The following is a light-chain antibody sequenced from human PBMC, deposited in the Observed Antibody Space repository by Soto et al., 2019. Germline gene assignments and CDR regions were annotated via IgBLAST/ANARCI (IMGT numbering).Light chain of an antibody. CDR1: HSGSSC. V-gene: IGKV1-5*01. CDR2: DAS. CDR3: QQYNNYCT. Sequence: IQMSQSPSTLSSSVVDGVAIACLAGHSGSSCLAWYQQKPRKAHKLIIYDASSLESGAPSRFSGSGSGTESTLTISSLQPDDFATYYCQQYNNYCTFGQGTKVDI. J-gene: IGKJ1*01.